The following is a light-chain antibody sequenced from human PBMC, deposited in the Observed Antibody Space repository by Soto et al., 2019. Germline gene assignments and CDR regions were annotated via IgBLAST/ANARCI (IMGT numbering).Light chain of an antibody. CDR3: SSYTSRNTYV. Sequence: QSALTQPASVSGSPGQSITISCTGTSSDVGDSNSVSWYQQYPGKAPKLMIYEVSNRPSGVSTRFSGSKSGNTASLTISGLQAEDEADYYCSSYTSRNTYVSGIGTKLTVL. V-gene: IGLV2-14*01. CDR1: SSDVGDSNS. J-gene: IGLJ1*01. CDR2: EVS.